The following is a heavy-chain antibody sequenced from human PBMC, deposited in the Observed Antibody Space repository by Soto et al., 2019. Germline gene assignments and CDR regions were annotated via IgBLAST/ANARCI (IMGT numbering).Heavy chain of an antibody. J-gene: IGHJ5*02. V-gene: IGHV4-34*01. CDR1: GGSFSGYY. Sequence: SETLSLTCAVYGGSFSGYYWSWIRQPPGKGLEWIGEINHSGSTNYNPSLKSRVTISVDTSKNQFSLKLSSVTAADAAVYYCASPQGWYSPRLGDWFDPWGQGALVTVSS. CDR3: ASPQGWYSPRLGDWFDP. D-gene: IGHD6-19*01. CDR2: INHSGST.